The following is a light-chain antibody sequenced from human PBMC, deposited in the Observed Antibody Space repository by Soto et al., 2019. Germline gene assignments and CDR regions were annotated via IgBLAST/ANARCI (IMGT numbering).Light chain of an antibody. V-gene: IGKV4-1*01. CDR3: QXYYFTSPYT. CDR2: WAS. CDR1: QTVFYKSNNKXF. Sequence: DIVMTQSPDSLAVSLGETATINCRSSQTVFYKSNNKXFLAWYQQKPGQPPRLLISWASTRESGVPDRFSGSGSGTNFTLTIDSLQAEDVAIYYCQXYYFTSPYTFGQGTKLEIK. J-gene: IGKJ2*01.